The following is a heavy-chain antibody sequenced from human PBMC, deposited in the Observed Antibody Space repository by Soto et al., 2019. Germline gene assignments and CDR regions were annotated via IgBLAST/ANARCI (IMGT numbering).Heavy chain of an antibody. CDR3: AGSSPRKKQRCLDY. CDR2: IYYSGST. D-gene: IGHD1-26*01. J-gene: IGHJ4*02. CDR1: GGSISSYY. V-gene: IGHV4-59*12. Sequence: SETLSLTCTVSGGSISSYYWTWIRQPPGKGLEWIGEIYYSGSTNYNPSLKSRVTISVDTSKTQFSLKLSSVTAADTAVYYCAGSSPRKKQRCLDYWGQGTLVTVSS.